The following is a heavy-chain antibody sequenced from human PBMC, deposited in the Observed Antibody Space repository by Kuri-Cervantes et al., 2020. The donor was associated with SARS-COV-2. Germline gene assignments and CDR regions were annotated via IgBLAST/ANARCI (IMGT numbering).Heavy chain of an antibody. Sequence: GESLKISCAASGFTFSSYGMHWVRQAPGKGLEWVAFIRYDGSNKYYADSVKGRFTISRDNSKNTLYLQMNSLRAEDTAVYYCAKAGGTIPPTADYWGQGTLVTSPQ. V-gene: IGHV3-30*02. D-gene: IGHD3-9*01. CDR3: AKAGGTIPPTADY. CDR1: GFTFSSYG. J-gene: IGHJ4*02. CDR2: IRYDGSNK.